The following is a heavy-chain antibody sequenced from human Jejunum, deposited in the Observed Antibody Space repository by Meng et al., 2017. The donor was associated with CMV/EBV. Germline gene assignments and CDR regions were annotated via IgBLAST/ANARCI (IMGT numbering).Heavy chain of an antibody. CDR1: GFSFRNYA. V-gene: IGHV3-23*01. CDR3: AKVITSGTYYYLDD. D-gene: IGHD1-26*01. CDR2: VSGSGRDT. Sequence: GFSFRNYAVSWVRQAPGKGLEWVSSVSGSGRDTYYPDSVRGRFTISRDISKNTLYLQMNSLRAEDTAVYYCAKVITSGTYYYLDDWGQGTLVTVSS. J-gene: IGHJ4*02.